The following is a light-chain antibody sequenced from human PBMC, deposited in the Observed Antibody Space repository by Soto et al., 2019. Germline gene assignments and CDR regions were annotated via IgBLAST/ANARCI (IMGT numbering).Light chain of an antibody. CDR3: TSFTTSSTYV. V-gene: IGLV2-14*01. Sequence: QSALTQPRSVSGSPGQSVTISCTGTSSDVGAYNYVSWYQQYPGKAPKLMIYGVNNRPPGVSNRFSGSKSGNTASLTISGLQAEDEADYYCTSFTTSSTYVVGAGTKLTVL. J-gene: IGLJ1*01. CDR1: SSDVGAYNY. CDR2: GVN.